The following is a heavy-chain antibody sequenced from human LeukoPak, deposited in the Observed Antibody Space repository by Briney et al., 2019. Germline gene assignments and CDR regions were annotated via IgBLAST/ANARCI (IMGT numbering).Heavy chain of an antibody. V-gene: IGHV3-53*01. CDR3: ARVYYGSGSLYYYYYYMDV. CDR2: TYSGGST. CDR1: GSTFSSNY. Sequence: PGGSLRLSCSASGSTFSSNYMSWVRQAPGKGLEWVSVTYSGGSTYYADSVKGRFTISRDNSKNTLYLQMNSLRAEDTAVYYCARVYYGSGSLYYYYYYMDVWGKGTTVTISS. J-gene: IGHJ6*03. D-gene: IGHD3-10*01.